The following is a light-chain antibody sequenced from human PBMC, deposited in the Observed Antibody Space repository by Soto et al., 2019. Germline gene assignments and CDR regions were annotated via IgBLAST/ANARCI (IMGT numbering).Light chain of an antibody. Sequence: DIQMTQSPSSLSSSVGDRVTITCQASQNINNYLNWYQQKPGKAPKLLIYAASSLQSGVPSRFSGSGSGTDFTLTISSLQPEDFATYYCQQSYSTPYTFGQGTRLEI. J-gene: IGKJ5*01. V-gene: IGKV1-39*01. CDR2: AAS. CDR3: QQSYSTPYT. CDR1: QNINNY.